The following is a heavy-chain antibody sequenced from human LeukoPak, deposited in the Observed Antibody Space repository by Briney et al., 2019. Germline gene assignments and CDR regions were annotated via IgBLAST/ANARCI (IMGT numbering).Heavy chain of an antibody. Sequence: ASVKVSCKASGYTFTRYGISWVRQAPGQGLEWMGWISAYNGNTNYAQKLQGRVTMTTDTCTSTAYMELRSLRSDDTAVYYCASFLWFGDFFYYHGMDVWGQGTTVTVSS. J-gene: IGHJ6*02. V-gene: IGHV1-18*01. CDR3: ASFLWFGDFFYYHGMDV. CDR2: ISAYNGNT. D-gene: IGHD3-10*01. CDR1: GYTFTRYG.